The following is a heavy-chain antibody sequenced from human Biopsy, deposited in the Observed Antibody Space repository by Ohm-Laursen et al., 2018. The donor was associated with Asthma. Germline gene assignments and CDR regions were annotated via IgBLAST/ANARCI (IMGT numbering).Heavy chain of an antibody. Sequence: SLRLSCSATGFTFRSYAMHWVRQAPGKGLEWVAVGGSYYDGGLKYYADSVNGRFTVSRDDSKNALYLQMNSLRPDDTAVYYCARDVMEWYLPAFDFWGQGTLVTVSS. V-gene: IGHV3-30-3*01. CDR2: GGSYYDGGLK. D-gene: IGHD3-3*01. J-gene: IGHJ4*02. CDR3: ARDVMEWYLPAFDF. CDR1: GFTFRSYA.